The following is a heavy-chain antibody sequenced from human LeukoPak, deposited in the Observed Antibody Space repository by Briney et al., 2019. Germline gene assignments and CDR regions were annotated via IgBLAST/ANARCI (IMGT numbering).Heavy chain of an antibody. CDR1: GGSFSDSY. D-gene: IGHD4-23*01. J-gene: IGHJ4*02. V-gene: IGHV4-34*01. CDR3: ARGSNSVAY. CDR2: ISHSGDT. Sequence: SETPSLTCAVYGGSFSDSYWSWIRQPPGEGLEWVGEISHSGDTNYNPSLKSRVTISVDTSKNQFSLNLSSVTAADTAVYYCARGSNSVAYWGQGTLVTVSS.